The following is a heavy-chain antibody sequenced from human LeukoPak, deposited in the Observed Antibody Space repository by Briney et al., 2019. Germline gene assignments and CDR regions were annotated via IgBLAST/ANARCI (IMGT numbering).Heavy chain of an antibody. J-gene: IGHJ3*01. V-gene: IGHV4-4*09. Sequence: SETLSLTCAVSGVSISPYYWAWIRQPPGKGLEWIGYIHTSGSNNQYPSLKSRVTISVDKSKSHFSLRLTSVTAADTAVYYCARLSAAVHLGAFDLWGQRTMVTVSS. CDR2: IHTSGSN. D-gene: IGHD3-3*01. CDR3: ARLSAAVHLGAFDL. CDR1: GVSISPYY.